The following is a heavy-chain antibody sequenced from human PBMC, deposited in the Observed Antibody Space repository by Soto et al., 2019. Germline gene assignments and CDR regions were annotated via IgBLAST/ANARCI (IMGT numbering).Heavy chain of an antibody. CDR2: IYYSGST. Sequence: SETLSLTCTVSGGSISSSTYYWGWIRQPPGKGLEWIGSIYYSGSTYYNPSLKSRVTISVDTSKNQFSLKLSSVTAADTAVYYCVHSYGDYVSYWGQGTLVTVSS. D-gene: IGHD4-17*01. CDR3: VHSYGDYVSY. CDR1: GGSISSSTYY. J-gene: IGHJ4*02. V-gene: IGHV4-39*01.